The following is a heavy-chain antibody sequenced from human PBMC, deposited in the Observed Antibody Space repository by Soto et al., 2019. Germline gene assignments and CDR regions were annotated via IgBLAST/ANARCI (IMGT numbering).Heavy chain of an antibody. Sequence: SETLSLTCTVSTASVNSYYWSWIRQPAGKGLEWIGRLYANENTDYNPSLRGRVTISVDTKRQFSLKLSSVTAADTAVYYCARDHPNSYFDLWGRGTPVTVSS. CDR3: ARDHPNSYFDL. CDR1: TASVNSYY. V-gene: IGHV4-4*07. CDR2: LYANENT. J-gene: IGHJ2*01.